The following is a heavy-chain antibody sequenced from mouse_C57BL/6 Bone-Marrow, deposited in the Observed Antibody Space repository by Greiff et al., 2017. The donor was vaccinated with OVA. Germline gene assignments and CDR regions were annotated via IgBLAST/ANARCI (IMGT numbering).Heavy chain of an antibody. CDR3: ARDAGRGGYYAMDY. CDR2: SRNKANDYTT. CDR1: GFTFSDFY. V-gene: IGHV7-1*01. Sequence: EVKLVESGGGLVQSGRSLRLSCATSGFTFSDFYMEWVRQAPGKGLEWIAASRNKANDYTTEYSASVKGRFIVSRDTSQSILYLQMNALRAEDTAIYYCARDAGRGGYYAMDYWGQGTSVTVSS. J-gene: IGHJ4*01.